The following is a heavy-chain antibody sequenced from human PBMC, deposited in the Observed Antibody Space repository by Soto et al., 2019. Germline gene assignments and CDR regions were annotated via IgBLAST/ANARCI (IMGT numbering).Heavy chain of an antibody. CDR2: ISYSADKT. CDR3: VRRARTAPTNWGAFDV. D-gene: IGHD1-7*01. Sequence: EVQLLESGGGLVQPGGSLRLSCAASGFTFNTYVMNWVRQAPGKGLEWVSTISYSADKTHYADSVKGRFTISRDNSRDTLFLQMNSLRADDAAVYYCVRRARTAPTNWGAFDVWGQGNMVTVSS. CDR1: GFTFNTYV. J-gene: IGHJ3*01. V-gene: IGHV3-23*01.